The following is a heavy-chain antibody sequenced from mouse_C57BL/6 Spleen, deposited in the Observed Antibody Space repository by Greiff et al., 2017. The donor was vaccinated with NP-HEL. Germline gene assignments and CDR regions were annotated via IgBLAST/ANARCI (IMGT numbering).Heavy chain of an antibody. D-gene: IGHD2-2*01. CDR1: GYTFTSYW. V-gene: IGHV1-55*01. CDR2: IYPGSGST. CDR3: ARRGVTMVTTACYAMDY. J-gene: IGHJ4*01. Sequence: QVQLQQPGAELVKPGASVKMSCKASGYTFTSYWITWVKQRPGQGLEWIGDIYPGSGSTNYNEKFKSKATLTVDTSSSTAYMQLSSLTSEDSAVYYWARRGVTMVTTACYAMDYWGQGTSVTVSS.